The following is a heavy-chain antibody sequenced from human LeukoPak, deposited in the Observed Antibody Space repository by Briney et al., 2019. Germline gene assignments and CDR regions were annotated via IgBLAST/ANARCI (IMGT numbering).Heavy chain of an antibody. D-gene: IGHD3-10*01. J-gene: IGHJ4*02. CDR3: ARTPYYGSGSYYFDY. V-gene: IGHV4-34*01. CDR1: GGSFSGYY. Sequence: SETLSLTCAVYGGSFSGYYWSWIRQPPGKGLEWIGEINHSGSTNYNPSLKSRVTISVDTSKNQFSLKLSSVTAADTAVYYCARTPYYGSGSYYFDYWGQGTLVTVSS. CDR2: INHSGST.